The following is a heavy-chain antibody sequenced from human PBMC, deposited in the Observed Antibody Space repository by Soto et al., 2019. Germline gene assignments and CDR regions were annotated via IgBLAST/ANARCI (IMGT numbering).Heavy chain of an antibody. V-gene: IGHV3-74*03. CDR1: GFILIPYW. CDR3: ARDLGGPDY. CDR2: LSSDGFGA. J-gene: IGHJ4*02. D-gene: IGHD3-16*01. Sequence: LRLSFAASGFILIPYWMHWVRQAPGRGLEWVSRLSSDGFGAAYADSVKGRFFISRDIARNTLFLQMNSLRADDTAVYYCARDLGGPDYWGRGTSVTVSS.